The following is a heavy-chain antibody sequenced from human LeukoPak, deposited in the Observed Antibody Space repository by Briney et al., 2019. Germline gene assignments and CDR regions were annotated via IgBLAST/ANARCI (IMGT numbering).Heavy chain of an antibody. CDR1: GYTFTGYY. J-gene: IGHJ6*02. CDR2: MNPNSGNT. V-gene: IGHV1-8*02. Sequence: ASVKVSCKASGYTFTGYYMHWVRQAPGQGLEWMGWMNPNSGNTGYAQKFQGRVTMTRNTSISTAYMELSSLRSEDTAVFYCARGMTTVTTDYYGMDVWGQGTTVTVSS. CDR3: ARGMTTVTTDYYGMDV. D-gene: IGHD4-11*01.